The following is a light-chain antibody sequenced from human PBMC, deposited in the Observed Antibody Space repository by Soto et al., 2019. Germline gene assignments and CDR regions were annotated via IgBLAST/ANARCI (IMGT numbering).Light chain of an antibody. CDR2: EVS. CDR1: ISDVGGYNY. CDR3: SSYTSGSTFYV. Sequence: HSVLTQSASVSGSPGQSITISCTGTISDVGGYNYVSWYQQHPGKAPKLMIYEVSNRPSGVSNRFSGSKSGDTASLTISGLQAEDEADYYCSSYTSGSTFYVFGTGTKVTVL. V-gene: IGLV2-14*01. J-gene: IGLJ1*01.